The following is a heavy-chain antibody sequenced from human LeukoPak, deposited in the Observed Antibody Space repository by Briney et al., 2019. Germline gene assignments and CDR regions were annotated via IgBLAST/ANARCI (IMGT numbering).Heavy chain of an antibody. V-gene: IGHV3-48*01. CDR1: GFTFSSYS. CDR2: ISSSSSTI. D-gene: IGHD2-2*01. CDR3: ARAPPRTSIVPAAMLVAP. Sequence: GGSLRLSCAASGFTFSSYSMNWVRQAPGKGLEWVSYISSSSSTIYYADSVKGRFTISRDNAKNSLYLQTNSLRVEDTAVYYCARAPPRTSIVPAAMLVAPSGPGTLVTASS. J-gene: IGHJ5*02.